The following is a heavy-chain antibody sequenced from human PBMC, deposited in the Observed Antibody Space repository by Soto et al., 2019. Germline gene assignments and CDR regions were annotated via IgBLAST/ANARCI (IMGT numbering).Heavy chain of an antibody. D-gene: IGHD6-19*01. Sequence: GESWKISCKGSGYSFTSYWIGWVRQMAGKGLEWMGIIYPGDSDTRYRPSFQGHVTISADKSISTAYLQWSRLKASDTAMYYCARPQCRGWVADYYGMDVWGQGTTVTVSS. CDR3: ARPQCRGWVADYYGMDV. V-gene: IGHV5-51*01. CDR1: GYSFTSYW. CDR2: IYPGDSDT. J-gene: IGHJ6*02.